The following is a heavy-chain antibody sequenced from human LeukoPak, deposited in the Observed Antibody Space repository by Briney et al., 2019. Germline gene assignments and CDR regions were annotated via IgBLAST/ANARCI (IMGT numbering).Heavy chain of an antibody. V-gene: IGHV3-23*01. J-gene: IGHJ4*02. D-gene: IGHD2-2*01. CDR2: VSGSSDTT. CDR1: ELTLSGYA. Sequence: GGSLRVSCADSELTLSGYAMGWVRQAPGKRLEWVSAVSGSSDTTYYADFVKGRFTISRDNSKNTLYLQMSSLRSEDTAIYYCAKGPIVPVATYFFDNGGQGTLVIVS. CDR3: AKGPIVPVATYFFDN.